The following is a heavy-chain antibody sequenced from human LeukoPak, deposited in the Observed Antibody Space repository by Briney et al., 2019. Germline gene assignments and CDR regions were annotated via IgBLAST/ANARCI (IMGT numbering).Heavy chain of an antibody. D-gene: IGHD2/OR15-2a*01. CDR1: GFTFSGYW. Sequence: GGSLRLSCSAPGFTFSGYWMSWVRQAPGKGLEWVDNIKQDVSELYYVDSVKGRFTISRDNAQNSLYLQMNSLRAEDTAVYYGSKYLNAVDCWGQGTLVTVSS. J-gene: IGHJ4*02. CDR2: IKQDVSEL. CDR3: SKYLNAVDC. V-gene: IGHV3-7*01.